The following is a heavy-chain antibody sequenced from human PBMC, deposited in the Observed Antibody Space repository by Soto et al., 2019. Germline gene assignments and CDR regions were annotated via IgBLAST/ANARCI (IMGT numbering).Heavy chain of an antibody. Sequence: LRLSYAASGFTFGSYGMHWVRQAPGKGLEWVAVISYDGSNKYYADSVKGRLTISRDNSKNTLYLQMNSLRGEDTAVYYCAKDNGSGCDWLRVGDASDIWGQGTRVTVSS. J-gene: IGHJ3*02. CDR2: ISYDGSNK. V-gene: IGHV3-30*18. D-gene: IGHD5-12*01. CDR3: AKDNGSGCDWLRVGDASDI. CDR1: GFTFGSYG.